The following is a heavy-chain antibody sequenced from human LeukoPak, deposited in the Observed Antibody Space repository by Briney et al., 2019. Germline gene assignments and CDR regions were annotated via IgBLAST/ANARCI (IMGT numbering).Heavy chain of an antibody. CDR3: AREISDCSGGSCYIGEYYYYCGMDV. CDR2: XXXXXXXX. Sequence: ASVKVSCKASGYTFTGYYMHWVRQAPGQGLXXXXXXXXXXXXXXXXQKFQGRVTMTRDTSISTAYMELSRLRSDDTAVYYCAREISDCSGGSCYIGEYYYYCGMDVWGQGTTVTASS. CDR1: GYTFTGYY. V-gene: IGHV1-2*02. D-gene: IGHD2-15*01. J-gene: IGHJ6*02.